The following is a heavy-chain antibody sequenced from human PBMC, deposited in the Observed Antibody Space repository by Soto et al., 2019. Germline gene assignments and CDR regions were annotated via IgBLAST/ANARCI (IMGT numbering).Heavy chain of an antibody. CDR2: INAGNGNT. CDR1: GYTFTSYA. Sequence: GASVKVSCKASGYTFTSYAMHWVRQAPGQRLEWMGWINAGNGNTKYSQKFQGRVTITRDTSASTAYMELSSLRSEDTAVYYCAGEVVPAAIFWSFDIWGQGTMVTVSS. J-gene: IGHJ3*02. CDR3: AGEVVPAAIFWSFDI. V-gene: IGHV1-3*01. D-gene: IGHD2-2*01.